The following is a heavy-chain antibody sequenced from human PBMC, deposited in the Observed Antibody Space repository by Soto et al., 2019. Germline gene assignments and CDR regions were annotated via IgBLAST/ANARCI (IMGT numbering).Heavy chain of an antibody. V-gene: IGHV4-30-2*01. CDR2: INHLETT. D-gene: IGHD1-26*01. CDR3: ARGGGSDSFDY. Sequence: ASETLSLTCTVSGASITFGGYSWSWIRQTPGKGLEWIGYINHLETTFYNPSFESRLTLSIDRAKNQFSLKLHSMSAADRAVYFCARGGGSDSFDYWGQGIPVTVSS. CDR1: GASITFGGYS. J-gene: IGHJ4*02.